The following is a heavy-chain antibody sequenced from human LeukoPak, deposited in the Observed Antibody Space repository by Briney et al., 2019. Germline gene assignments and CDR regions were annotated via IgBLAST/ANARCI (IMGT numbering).Heavy chain of an antibody. J-gene: IGHJ4*02. CDR2: ISSNGGST. V-gene: IGHV3-64D*09. CDR3: VKDRYYYDSSGYFDY. CDR1: GFTFSSYA. D-gene: IGHD3-22*01. Sequence: GESLKISCSASGFTFSSYAMHWVRQAPGKGLEYGSAISSNGGSTYYADSVKGRFTISRDNSKNTLYLQMSSLRAEDTAVYYCVKDRYYYDSSGYFDYWGQGTLVTVSS.